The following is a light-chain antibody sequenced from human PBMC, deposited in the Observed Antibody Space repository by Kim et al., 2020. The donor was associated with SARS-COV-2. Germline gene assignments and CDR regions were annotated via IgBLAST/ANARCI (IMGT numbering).Light chain of an antibody. CDR1: QGFSSA. CDR3: QQFNSYPYT. V-gene: IGKV1-13*02. J-gene: IGKJ2*01. CDR2: DVS. Sequence: AIQLTQSPSSLSASVGDRVTITCRASQGFSSALAWYQQKPGKAPKLLIYDVSTLESGVPSRFSGSGSGTDFTLTISSLQPEDFATYYCQQFNSYPYTFGQGTKLEI.